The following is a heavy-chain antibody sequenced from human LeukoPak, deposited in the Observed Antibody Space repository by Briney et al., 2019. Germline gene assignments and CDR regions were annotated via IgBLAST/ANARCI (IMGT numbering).Heavy chain of an antibody. CDR2: TYYSGST. V-gene: IGHV4-59*01. CDR1: GGSISSYY. Sequence: SETLSLTCTVSGGSISSYYWSWIRQPPGKGLEWIGYTYYSGSTNYNPSLKSRVTISVDTSKNQFSLKLSSVTAADTAVYYCARASWQWRYYFDYWGQGTLVTVSS. D-gene: IGHD6-19*01. J-gene: IGHJ4*02. CDR3: ARASWQWRYYFDY.